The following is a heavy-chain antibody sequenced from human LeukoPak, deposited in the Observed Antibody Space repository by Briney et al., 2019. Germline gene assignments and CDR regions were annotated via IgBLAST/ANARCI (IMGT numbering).Heavy chain of an antibody. J-gene: IGHJ3*02. V-gene: IGHV3-48*02. CDR2: ITSSGSLT. D-gene: IGHD3-22*01. CDR1: GFTFNSYN. CDR3: ARVYYDSSGYYYAVDI. Sequence: GGSLRLSCVASGFTFNSYNMNWVRHAPGMGLEWVSYITSSGSLTYSADSVKGRFIVSRDNAKNSLYLQLNSLRDEDTAVYYCARVYYDSSGYYYAVDIWGQGTMVTVSS.